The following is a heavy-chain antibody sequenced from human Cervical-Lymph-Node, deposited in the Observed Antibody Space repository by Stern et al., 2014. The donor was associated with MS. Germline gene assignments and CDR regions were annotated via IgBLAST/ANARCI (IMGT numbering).Heavy chain of an antibody. CDR3: ARDPINDSRSPVDLDY. D-gene: IGHD3-22*01. CDR1: GGTFGSYT. CDR2: VIPVLGIA. J-gene: IGHJ4*02. Sequence: QVQLVQSGAEVKKPGSSLKVSCRASGGTFGSYTISWVRQAPGQGLEWMGRVIPVLGIAEYAQKFQGRVTFTADTSTSTAYMEVSSLRSEDTAIYYCARDPINDSRSPVDLDYWGQGTLVTVSS. V-gene: IGHV1-69*09.